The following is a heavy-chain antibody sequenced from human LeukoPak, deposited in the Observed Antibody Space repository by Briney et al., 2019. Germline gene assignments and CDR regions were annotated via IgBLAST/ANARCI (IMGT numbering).Heavy chain of an antibody. CDR2: INHSGST. Sequence: SETLSLTCAAYGGSFSGYYWSWIRQPPGKGLEWIGEINHSGSTNYNPSLKSRVTISVDTSKNQFSLKLSSVTAADTAVYYCARRDYGDSGYFFDYWGQGTLVTVSS. J-gene: IGHJ4*02. CDR3: ARRDYGDSGYFFDY. D-gene: IGHD4-17*01. CDR1: GGSFSGYY. V-gene: IGHV4-34*01.